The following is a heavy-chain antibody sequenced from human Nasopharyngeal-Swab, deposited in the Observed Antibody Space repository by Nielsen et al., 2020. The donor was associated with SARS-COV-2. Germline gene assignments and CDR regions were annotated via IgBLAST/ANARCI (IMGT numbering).Heavy chain of an antibody. CDR3: ARDESGGFDY. V-gene: IGHV3-33*01. CDR2: IWYDGSNK. Sequence: GESLKISCAASGFTFSSYGMHWVRQAPGKGPEWVAVIWYDGSNKYYADSVKGRFTISRDNSKNTLYLQMNSLRAEDTAVYYCARDESGGFDYWGQGTLVTVSS. CDR1: GFTFSSYG. J-gene: IGHJ4*02. D-gene: IGHD3-10*01.